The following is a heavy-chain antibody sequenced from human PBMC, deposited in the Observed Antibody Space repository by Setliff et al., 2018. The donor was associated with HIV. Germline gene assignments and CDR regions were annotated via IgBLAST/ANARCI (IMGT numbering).Heavy chain of an antibody. CDR1: GGSISSSSYY. V-gene: IGHV4-39*07. D-gene: IGHD5-18*01. J-gene: IGHJ4*02. CDR3: ARVFVDTAVLRVLEYYFDS. CDR2: MYYSGST. Sequence: SETLSLTCTVSGGSISSSSYYWSWVRQPPGKGLEWIGSMYYSGSTYYTPSLKSRITISLDTSKNQFSLRMRSVTAADTAVYYCARVFVDTAVLRVLEYYFDSWGRGTLVTVSS.